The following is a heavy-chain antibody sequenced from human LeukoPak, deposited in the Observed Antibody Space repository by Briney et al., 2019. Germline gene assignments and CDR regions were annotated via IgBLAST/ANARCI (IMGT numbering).Heavy chain of an antibody. J-gene: IGHJ4*02. D-gene: IGHD3-22*01. CDR3: ARDDFAGDSSGYIDY. V-gene: IGHV3-33*01. Sequence: PGRSLRLSCAASGFIFSNYGMHWVRQAPGKGLEWVAVIWFDGSNQYHADAVKGRFTISRDNSKITLYLQMSSLRAEDTALYYCARDDFAGDSSGYIDYWGQGTLVTVSS. CDR1: GFIFSNYG. CDR2: IWFDGSNQ.